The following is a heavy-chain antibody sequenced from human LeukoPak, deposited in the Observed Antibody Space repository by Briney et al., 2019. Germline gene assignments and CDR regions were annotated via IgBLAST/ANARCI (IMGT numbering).Heavy chain of an antibody. D-gene: IGHD6-19*01. CDR3: ARETSLAGFASGLGFNY. J-gene: IGHJ4*02. Sequence: SETLSLTCTVSGGSISGWYWSWIRQPPGKGLEWIGYIYGSGYTNYNPSLKSRVTMSIDTSKNHFSLKLTSVAAADTATYYCARETSLAGFASGLGFNYWGQGILVTVSS. V-gene: IGHV4-59*01. CDR1: GGSISGWY. CDR2: IYGSGYT.